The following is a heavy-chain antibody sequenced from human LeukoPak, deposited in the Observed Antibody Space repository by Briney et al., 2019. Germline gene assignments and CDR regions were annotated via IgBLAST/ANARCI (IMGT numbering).Heavy chain of an antibody. J-gene: IGHJ4*02. CDR2: ISGSGGST. CDR3: AKVPTYYYDSSGYFDY. Sequence: GGSLRLSCAASGFTFSSYAMSRVRQAPGKGLEWVSTISGSGGSTYYADSVKGRFTISRDNSKNTLYLQMSSLRAEDTAVYYCAKVPTYYYDSSGYFDYWGQGTLVTVSS. V-gene: IGHV3-23*01. CDR1: GFTFSSYA. D-gene: IGHD3-22*01.